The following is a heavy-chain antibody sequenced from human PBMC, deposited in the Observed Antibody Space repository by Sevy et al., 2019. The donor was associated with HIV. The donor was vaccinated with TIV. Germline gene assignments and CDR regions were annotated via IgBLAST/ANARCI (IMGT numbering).Heavy chain of an antibody. CDR3: ANLPNNYYDSSGYSGNDAFDV. D-gene: IGHD3-22*01. Sequence: GGSLRLSCAASGFTFSSYGMHWVRQAPGKGLEWVAVIWNDRSNKHYADSVKGRFTISRDNSKNTLYLQMNSLRADDTAVYYCANLPNNYYDSSGYSGNDAFDVWGQGTMVTVSS. CDR2: IWNDRSNK. CDR1: GFTFSSYG. V-gene: IGHV3-33*06. J-gene: IGHJ3*01.